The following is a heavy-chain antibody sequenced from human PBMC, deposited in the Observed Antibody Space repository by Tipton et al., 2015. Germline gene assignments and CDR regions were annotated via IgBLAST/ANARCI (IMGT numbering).Heavy chain of an antibody. CDR2: IFYSGYT. J-gene: IGHJ3*02. Sequence: TLSLTCTVPGGSVSSTHYYWSWIRQPPGKGLEWIGFIFYSGYTNYNPSLTSRLTISVDTSRNQFSLHLKSVTAADTAVYYCARDKTFEAFDIWGQGTKVTVSS. V-gene: IGHV4-31*03. CDR1: GGSVSSTHYY. D-gene: IGHD2/OR15-2a*01. CDR3: ARDKTFEAFDI.